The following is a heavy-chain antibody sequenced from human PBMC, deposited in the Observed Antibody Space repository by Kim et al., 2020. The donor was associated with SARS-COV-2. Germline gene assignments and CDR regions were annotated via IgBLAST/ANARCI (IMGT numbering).Heavy chain of an antibody. D-gene: IGHD3-22*01. J-gene: IGHJ3*02. V-gene: IGHV1-69*13. CDR1: GGTFSSYA. Sequence: SVKVSCKASGGTFSSYAISWVRQAPGQGLEWMGGIIPIFGTANYAQKFQGRVTITADESTSTAYMELSSLRSEDTAVYYCARAIPYYYDSSGYYSAFDIWGQGTMVTVSS. CDR3: ARAIPYYYDSSGYYSAFDI. CDR2: IIPIFGTA.